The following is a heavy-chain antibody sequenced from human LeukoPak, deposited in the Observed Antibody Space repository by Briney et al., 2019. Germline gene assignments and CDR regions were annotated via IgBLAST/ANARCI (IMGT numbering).Heavy chain of an antibody. CDR1: GFTFSSYS. CDR2: ISSSSSYI. J-gene: IGHJ4*02. Sequence: GGSLRLSCAASGFTFSSYSMNWVRQAPGKGLEWVSSISSSSSYIYYADSVKGRFTISRDNAKNSLYLQMNSLRAEDTAVYYCARGLYDETTADYWGQGTLVTVSS. CDR3: ARGLYDETTADY. V-gene: IGHV3-21*01. D-gene: IGHD4-17*01.